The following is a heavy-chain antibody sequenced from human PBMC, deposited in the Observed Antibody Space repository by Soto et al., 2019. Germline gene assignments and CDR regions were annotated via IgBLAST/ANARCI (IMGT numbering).Heavy chain of an antibody. CDR3: ARGYCSSTSCAFDY. Sequence: EVQLEESGGGLVQPGGSLRLSCAASGFTFSNYAMHWVRKAPGKGLEYVSSISTYGGSTYYANSVTGRFTISRDNSKNTLYLQMGSLRAEDMAVYYCARGYCSSTSCAFDYWGQGTLVTVSS. V-gene: IGHV3-64*01. CDR1: GFTFSNYA. CDR2: ISTYGGST. D-gene: IGHD2-2*01. J-gene: IGHJ4*02.